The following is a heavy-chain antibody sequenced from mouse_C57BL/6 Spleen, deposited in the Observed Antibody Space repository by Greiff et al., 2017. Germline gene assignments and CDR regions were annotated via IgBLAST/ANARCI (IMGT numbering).Heavy chain of an antibody. CDR2: INPSTGGT. Sequence: EVQLQQSGPELVKPGASVKISCKASGYSFTGYYMNWVKQSPEKSLEWIGEINPSTGGTTYNQKFKAKATLTVDKSSSTAYMQLKSLTSEDSAVYYCANDCDEAAWLAYWGQGTLVTVSA. CDR3: ANDCDEAAWLAY. CDR1: GYSFTGYY. J-gene: IGHJ3*01. V-gene: IGHV1-42*01.